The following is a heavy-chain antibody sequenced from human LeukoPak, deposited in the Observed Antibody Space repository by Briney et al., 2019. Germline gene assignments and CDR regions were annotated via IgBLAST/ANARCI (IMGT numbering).Heavy chain of an antibody. CDR1: GFSFISYG. J-gene: IGHJ3*02. D-gene: IGHD6-13*01. CDR3: AKDNNGAAAGIIPGGFDI. V-gene: IGHV3-30*18. CDR2: ISYDGSNK. Sequence: GGSLRLSCAASGFSFISYGMRWVRQAPGKGLEWVAVISYDGSNKYYADSVKGRFTISRDNSKNTLYLQMNSLRAEDTAVYYCAKDNNGAAAGIIPGGFDIWGQGTMVTVSS.